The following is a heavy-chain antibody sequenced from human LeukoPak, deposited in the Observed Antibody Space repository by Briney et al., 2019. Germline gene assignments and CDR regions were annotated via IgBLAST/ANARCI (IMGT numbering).Heavy chain of an antibody. CDR3: ASGGYYYDSKSSVGADY. CDR2: INPNSGGT. CDR1: GYTFTGYY. J-gene: IGHJ4*02. Sequence: ASVKVSCKASGYTFTGYYMHWVRQAPGQGLEWMGWINPNSGGTNYAQKFQGRVTMTRDTSISTAYMELSRLRSDDTAVYYCASGGYYYDSKSSVGADYRGQGTLVTVSS. D-gene: IGHD3-22*01. V-gene: IGHV1-2*02.